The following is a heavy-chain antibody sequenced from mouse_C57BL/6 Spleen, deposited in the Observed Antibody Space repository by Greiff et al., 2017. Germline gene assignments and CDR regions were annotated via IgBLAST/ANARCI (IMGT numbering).Heavy chain of an antibody. J-gene: IGHJ3*01. Sequence: QVTLKVCGPGILQSSQTLSLTCSFSGFSLSTSGMGVSWIRQPSGKGLEWLAHIYWDDDKRYNPSLKSRLTISKDTSRNQVFLKITSVDTADTATYYCARSGTYYYGSSYVPAWFAYWGQGTLVTVSA. CDR2: IYWDDDK. CDR3: ARSGTYYYGSSYVPAWFAY. CDR1: GFSLSTSGMG. D-gene: IGHD1-1*01. V-gene: IGHV8-12*01.